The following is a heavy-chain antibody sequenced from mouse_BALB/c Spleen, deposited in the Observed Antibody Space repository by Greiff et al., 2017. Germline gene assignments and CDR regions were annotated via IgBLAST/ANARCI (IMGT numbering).Heavy chain of an antibody. V-gene: IGHV5-6-2*01. CDR1: GFTFSSYY. Sequence: EVKVVESGGGLVKLGGSLKLSCAASGFTFSSYYMSWVRQTPEKRLELVAAINSNGGSTYYPDTVKGRFTISRDNAKNTLYLQMSSLKSEDTALYYCARHEVSKGNYFDYWGQGTTLTVSS. J-gene: IGHJ2*01. CDR3: ARHEVSKGNYFDY. CDR2: INSNGGST. D-gene: IGHD2-10*02.